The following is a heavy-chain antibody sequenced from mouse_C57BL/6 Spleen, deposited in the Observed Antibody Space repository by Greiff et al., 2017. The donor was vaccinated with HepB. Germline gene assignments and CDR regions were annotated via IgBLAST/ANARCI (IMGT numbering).Heavy chain of an antibody. J-gene: IGHJ3*01. Sequence: VQLQQSGAELARPGASVKLSCKASGYTFTSYGISWVKQRTGQGLEWIGEIYPRSGNTYYNEKFKGKATLTADKSSSTAYMELRSLTSEDSAVYFCARGGALAYWGQGTLVTVSA. CDR2: IYPRSGNT. CDR3: ARGGALAY. V-gene: IGHV1-81*01. CDR1: GYTFTSYG.